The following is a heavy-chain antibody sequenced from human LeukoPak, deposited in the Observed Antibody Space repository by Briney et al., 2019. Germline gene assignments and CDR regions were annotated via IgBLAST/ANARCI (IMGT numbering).Heavy chain of an antibody. CDR3: ARDHCSGGGCPDYYYYGMDV. D-gene: IGHD2-15*01. V-gene: IGHV3-53*01. CDR2: IYSGGST. CDR1: GFTVSSNY. Sequence: GGSLRLSCAASGFTVSSNYMSWVRQAPGKGLEWVSVIYSGGSTYYADSVKGRFTISRDNSKNTLYLQMNSLRAEDTAVYYCARDHCSGGGCPDYYYYGMDVWGQGTTVTVSS. J-gene: IGHJ6*02.